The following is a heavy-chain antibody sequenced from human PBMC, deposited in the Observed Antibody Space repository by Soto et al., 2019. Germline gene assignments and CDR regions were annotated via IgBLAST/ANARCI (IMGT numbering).Heavy chain of an antibody. CDR2: ISNDGKQK. J-gene: IGHJ4*01. V-gene: IGHV3-30*03. CDR3: ARGVLH. Sequence: GGSLRLSCVVSGFIFSGYGIHWVRQAPGKGLEWVAVISNDGKQKYYADSVKGRFTISRDNSKNTLYLQMNSLTAADTAVYYCARGVLHWGQGTLVTVSS. CDR1: GFIFSGYG.